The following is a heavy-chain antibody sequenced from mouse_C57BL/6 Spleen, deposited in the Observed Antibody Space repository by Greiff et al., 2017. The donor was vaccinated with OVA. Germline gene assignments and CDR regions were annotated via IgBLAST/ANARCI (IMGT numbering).Heavy chain of an antibody. D-gene: IGHD2-4*01. J-gene: IGHJ2*01. CDR2: IDPSDSYT. CDR3: ARKDDSPFDW. CDR1: GYTFTSYW. Sequence: QVQLQQPGAELVKPGASVKLSCKASGYTFTSYWMQWVKQRPGQGLEWIGEIDPSDSYTNYNQKFKGKATLTVDTSSSTAYMQLSSLTSEDSAVYYCARKDDSPFDWWGQGTTLTVSS. V-gene: IGHV1-50*01.